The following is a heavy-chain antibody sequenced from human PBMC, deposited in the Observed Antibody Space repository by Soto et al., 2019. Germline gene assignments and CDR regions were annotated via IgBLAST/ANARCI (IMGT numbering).Heavy chain of an antibody. CDR2: ISWNSGTM. J-gene: IGHJ4*02. CDR1: GFTFSNYA. Sequence: EVQLVESGGGLVQPGRSLRLSCAASGFTFSNYAMHWVRQAPGKGLEWVSGISWNSGTMGYADSVKGRFTISRDNAKNSLYLQMNSLRAEDTALYYCAKDKLYRNYEYYFDHWGQGTLVTVSS. V-gene: IGHV3-9*01. D-gene: IGHD4-4*01. CDR3: AKDKLYRNYEYYFDH.